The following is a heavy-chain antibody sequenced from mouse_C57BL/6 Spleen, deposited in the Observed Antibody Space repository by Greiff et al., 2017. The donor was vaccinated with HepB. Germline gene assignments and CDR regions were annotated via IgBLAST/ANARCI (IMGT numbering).Heavy chain of an antibody. CDR3: AREGLRLYWFAY. J-gene: IGHJ3*01. CDR1: GYTFTSYW. D-gene: IGHD3-2*02. V-gene: IGHV1-59*01. Sequence: QVQLQQPGAELARPGTSVKLSCKASGYTFTSYWMHWVKQRPGQGLEWIGVIDPSDSYTNYNQKFKGKATLTVDTSSSTAYMQLSSLTSEDSAVYYCAREGLRLYWFAYWGQGTLVTVSA. CDR2: IDPSDSYT.